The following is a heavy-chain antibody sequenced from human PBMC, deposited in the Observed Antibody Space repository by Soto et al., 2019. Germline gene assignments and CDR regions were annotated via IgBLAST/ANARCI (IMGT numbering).Heavy chain of an antibody. Sequence: ASVKVSCKASGYTFTGYYMHWVRQAPGQGLEWMGWINPNSGGTNYAQKFQGWVTMTEDTSTDTAYMELSSLRSEDTAVYYCATFSYGSGRPPYYYYGMDVWGQGTTVTVSS. D-gene: IGHD3-10*01. CDR3: ATFSYGSGRPPYYYYGMDV. CDR1: GYTFTGYY. CDR2: INPNSGGT. J-gene: IGHJ6*02. V-gene: IGHV1-2*04.